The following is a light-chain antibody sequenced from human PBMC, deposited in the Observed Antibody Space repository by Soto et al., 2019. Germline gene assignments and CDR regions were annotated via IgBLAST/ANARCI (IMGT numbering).Light chain of an antibody. CDR1: SSDVGGYNY. J-gene: IGLJ1*01. Sequence: QSALTQPASVSGSPGQSITISCTGTSSDVGGYNYVSWYQHHPGEAPKLMIYDVSNRPSGVSNRFSGSKSGNTASLTISGLQPDYVADYYCSSYTASNTRQIVFGTGTKVTVL. V-gene: IGLV2-14*03. CDR3: SSYTASNTRQIV. CDR2: DVS.